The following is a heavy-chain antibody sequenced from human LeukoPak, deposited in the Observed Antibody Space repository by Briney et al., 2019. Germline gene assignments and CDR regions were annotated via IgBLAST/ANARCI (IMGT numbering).Heavy chain of an antibody. Sequence: GGSLRLSCAASGFTFSSYEMNWVRQAPGKGLEWVSRINSDGSSTYYADSVKGRFSISRDNAKNTLYLQMNSLRAEDTAVYYCTRGYGDWFDPWGQGTLVTVSS. D-gene: IGHD4-17*01. J-gene: IGHJ5*02. CDR3: TRGYGDWFDP. V-gene: IGHV3-74*01. CDR1: GFTFSSYE. CDR2: INSDGSST.